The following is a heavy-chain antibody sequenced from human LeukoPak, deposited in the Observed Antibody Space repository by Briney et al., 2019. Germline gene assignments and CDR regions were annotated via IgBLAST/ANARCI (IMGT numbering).Heavy chain of an antibody. Sequence: GASVKVSCKASGGTFSSYAISWVRQAPGQGLEWMGGIIPNFGTANYAQKFQGRDTITTDETTSTGYLELSSLKSEDTAVYYCASKVGAGTNWFDILGQGRMVTVSS. CDR1: GGTFSSYA. CDR2: IIPNFGTA. J-gene: IGHJ3*02. V-gene: IGHV1-69*05. CDR3: ASKVGAGTNWFDI. D-gene: IGHD1-26*01.